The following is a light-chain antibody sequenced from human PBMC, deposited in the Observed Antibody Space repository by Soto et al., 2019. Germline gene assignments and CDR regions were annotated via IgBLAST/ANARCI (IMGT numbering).Light chain of an antibody. CDR2: AAS. Sequence: TPSSLSASVGDRVTITCRASQSISSYLNWYQQKPGKAPKLLIYAASSLQSGVPSRFSGSGSGTDFTLTISSLQPEDFATYYCQQSYSTPPRSFGQGTKVDIK. CDR3: QQSYSTPPRS. V-gene: IGKV1-39*01. J-gene: IGKJ1*01. CDR1: QSISSY.